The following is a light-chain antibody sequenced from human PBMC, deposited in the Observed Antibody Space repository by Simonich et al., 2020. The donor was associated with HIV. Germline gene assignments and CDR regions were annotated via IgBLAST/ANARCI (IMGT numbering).Light chain of an antibody. CDR2: GAS. Sequence: EIVMTQSPATLSVSPGERATLSCRASQSVSSNLVWYQQKPGQGPRLLISGASTRATGIPARFSGSGSGTEFTLTISSMQSEDFAVYYCQQYNSWPTFGGGTKVEIK. CDR1: QSVSSN. J-gene: IGKJ4*01. V-gene: IGKV3-15*01. CDR3: QQYNSWPT.